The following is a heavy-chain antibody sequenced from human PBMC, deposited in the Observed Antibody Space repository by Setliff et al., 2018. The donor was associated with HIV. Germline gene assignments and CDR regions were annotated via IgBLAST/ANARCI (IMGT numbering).Heavy chain of an antibody. CDR3: ARPTNIDTLYYGSQSFYMYYYGMDV. Sequence: WIRQAPGKGLEWLSYISNSGNTINYADSVRGRFTISRDNANNSLYLQMNSLRAEDTAVYFCARPTNIDTLYYGSQSFYMYYYGMDVWGQGTTVTVSS. J-gene: IGHJ6*02. CDR2: ISNSGNTI. D-gene: IGHD3-10*01. V-gene: IGHV3-11*04.